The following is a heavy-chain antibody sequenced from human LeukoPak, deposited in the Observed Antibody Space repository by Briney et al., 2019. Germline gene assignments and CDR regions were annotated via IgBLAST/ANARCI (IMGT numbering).Heavy chain of an antibody. J-gene: IGHJ6*02. CDR3: ARDPASWLWPEVDGMDV. CDR1: GFTFSSYW. D-gene: IGHD5-12*01. V-gene: IGHV3-74*01. Sequence: GGSLRLSCAASGFTFSSYWMHWVRQAPGKGLVWVSRINSDGSSTSYADSVKGRFTISRDNAKNTLYLQMNSLRAEDTAVYYCARDPASWLWPEVDGMDVWGQGTTVTVSS. CDR2: INSDGSST.